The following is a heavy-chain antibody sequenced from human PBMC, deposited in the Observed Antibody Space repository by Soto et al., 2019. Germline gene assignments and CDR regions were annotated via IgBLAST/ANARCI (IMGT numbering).Heavy chain of an antibody. CDR2: IKSKTDGATT. D-gene: IGHD3-10*01. Sequence: PGGSLRLSCAASGFTFSNAWMSWVRQAPGKGLEWVGRIKSKTDGATTDYATPVKGRFIISRDDSQNTLYLQMNSLKTEDTAVYYCTTVVGGKLVWFGKSLRLLDYWGQGTLVTVSS. CDR3: TTVVGGKLVWFGKSLRLLDY. J-gene: IGHJ4*02. CDR1: GFTFSNAW. V-gene: IGHV3-15*01.